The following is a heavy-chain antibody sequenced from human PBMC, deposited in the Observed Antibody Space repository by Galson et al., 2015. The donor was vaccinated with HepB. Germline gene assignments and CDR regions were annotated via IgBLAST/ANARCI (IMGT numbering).Heavy chain of an antibody. CDR2: ISGSGGNT. J-gene: IGHJ3*02. D-gene: IGHD2-21*01. CDR3: ARGFLRHIVADDAFDI. V-gene: IGHV3-23*01. Sequence: SLRLSCAASGFTFRNYGMSWVRQAPGKGLEWVSGISGSGGNTYYADSVKGRFAISRDNSKNTLYLQMNSLRAEDTAVYYCARGFLRHIVADDAFDIWGQGTMVTVSS. CDR1: GFTFRNYG.